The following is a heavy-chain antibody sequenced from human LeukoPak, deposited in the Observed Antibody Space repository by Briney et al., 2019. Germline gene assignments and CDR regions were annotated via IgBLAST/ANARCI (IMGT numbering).Heavy chain of an antibody. CDR3: ARRLTQYDCFDP. CDR1: GYSVSSNGIT. CDR2: TYYRSTWYN. D-gene: IGHD2-2*01. V-gene: IGHV6-1*01. J-gene: IGHJ5*02. Sequence: SQSLSLTCAISGYSVSSNGITWNWIRQSPSRGLDLLGRTYYRSTWYNDYAVSVRGRITVNPDTSKNQFSLHLNSVTPEDTAVYYCARRLTQYDCFDPWGQGILVTVSS.